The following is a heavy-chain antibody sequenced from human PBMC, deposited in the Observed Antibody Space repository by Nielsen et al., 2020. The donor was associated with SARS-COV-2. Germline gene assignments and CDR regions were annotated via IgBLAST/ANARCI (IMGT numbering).Heavy chain of an antibody. CDR3: AKDLIAGIVATASPFDY. Sequence: GESLKISCAASGFTFSNYAMSWVRQAPGKGLEWVSTIGGSGDITYYGDSVKGRFTISRDNSKNTLYLQMNSLRAEDTAVYYCAKDLIAGIVATASPFDYWGQGSLVTVSS. D-gene: IGHD2-15*01. CDR2: IGGSGDIT. V-gene: IGHV3-23*01. CDR1: GFTFSNYA. J-gene: IGHJ4*02.